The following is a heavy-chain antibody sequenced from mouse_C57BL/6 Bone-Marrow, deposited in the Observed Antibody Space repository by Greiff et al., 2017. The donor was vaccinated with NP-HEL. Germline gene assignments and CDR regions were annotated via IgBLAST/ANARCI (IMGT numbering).Heavy chain of an antibody. D-gene: IGHD1-1*01. V-gene: IGHV1-69*01. CDR2: IDPSDSYT. CDR3: ARFYYGSSYGTRYFDV. CDR1: GYTFTSYW. J-gene: IGHJ1*03. Sequence: QVQLQQPGAELVMPGASVKLSCKASGYTFTSYWMHWVKQRPGQGLEWIGEIDPSDSYTNYNQKFKGKSTLTVDKSSSTAYMQLSSLTSEDSAVYYCARFYYGSSYGTRYFDVWGTGTTVTVSS.